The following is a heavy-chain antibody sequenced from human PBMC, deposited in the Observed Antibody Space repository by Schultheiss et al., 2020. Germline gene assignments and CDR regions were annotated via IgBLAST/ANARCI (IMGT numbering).Heavy chain of an antibody. J-gene: IGHJ6*02. V-gene: IGHV1-69*13. CDR2: IIPIFGTA. CDR1: GGTFSSYA. Sequence: SVKVSCKASGGTFSSYAISWVRQAPGQGLEWMGGIIPIFGTANYAQKFQGRVTITADESTSTAYMELSSLRAEDTAVYYCARDAVALAVVYYYYYGMDVWGQGTTVTVSS. CDR3: ARDAVALAVVYYYYYGMDV. D-gene: IGHD6-19*01.